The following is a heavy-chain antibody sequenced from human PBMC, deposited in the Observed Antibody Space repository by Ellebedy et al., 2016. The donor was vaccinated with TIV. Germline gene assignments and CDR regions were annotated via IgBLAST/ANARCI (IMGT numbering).Heavy chain of an antibody. V-gene: IGHV1-18*01. CDR2: ISAYNGNT. J-gene: IGHJ5*02. CDR3: ARDRYGMPSGWFDP. D-gene: IGHD2-15*01. Sequence: ASVKVSCXASGYTFTSYGISWVRQAPGQGLEWMGWISAYNGNTNYAQKLQGRVTLTTDTSTSTAYMELRSLRSDDTAVYYCARDRYGMPSGWFDPWGQGTLVTVSS. CDR1: GYTFTSYG.